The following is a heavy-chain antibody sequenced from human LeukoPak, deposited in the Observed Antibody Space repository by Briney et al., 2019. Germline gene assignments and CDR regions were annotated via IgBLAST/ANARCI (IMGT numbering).Heavy chain of an antibody. Sequence: GGSLRLSCAASGLTFSSYAMHWVRQAPGKGLERVAVISYDGSNKYYADSVKGRFTISRDNSKNTLYLQMNSLRAEDTAVYYCARARAVAGMGCDYWGQGTLVTVSS. V-gene: IGHV3-30*04. J-gene: IGHJ4*02. CDR2: ISYDGSNK. D-gene: IGHD6-19*01. CDR3: ARARAVAGMGCDY. CDR1: GLTFSSYA.